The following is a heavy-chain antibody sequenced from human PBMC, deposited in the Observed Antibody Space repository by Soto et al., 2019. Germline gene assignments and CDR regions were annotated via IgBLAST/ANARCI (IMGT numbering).Heavy chain of an antibody. V-gene: IGHV3-13*01. CDR3: ARLFEYYGMDV. Sequence: EVQLVESGGGLVQPGGSLRLSCAASGFTFSSYDMLWVRQATGKGLEWVSAIGTAGDTYYPGSVKGRFTISRENAKNSLYLQMNSLSAEDTAMYYCARLFEYYGMDVWGQGTTVTVSS. CDR1: GFTFSSYD. D-gene: IGHD2-21*01. CDR2: IGTAGDT. J-gene: IGHJ6*02.